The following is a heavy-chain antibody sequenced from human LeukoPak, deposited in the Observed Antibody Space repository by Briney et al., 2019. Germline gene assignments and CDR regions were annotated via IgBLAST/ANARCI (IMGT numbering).Heavy chain of an antibody. CDR1: GYTFTSYY. J-gene: IGHJ4*02. D-gene: IGHD1-26*01. CDR2: INPSGGST. CDR3: ARQVGATKHFDY. V-gene: IGHV1-46*01. Sequence: ASVKVSCKASGYTFTSYYMHWVRQAPGQGLEWMGIINPSGGSTSYAQKFQGRVTMTRDMSTSTVYIELSSLRSEDTAVYYCARQVGATKHFDYWGQGTLVTVSS.